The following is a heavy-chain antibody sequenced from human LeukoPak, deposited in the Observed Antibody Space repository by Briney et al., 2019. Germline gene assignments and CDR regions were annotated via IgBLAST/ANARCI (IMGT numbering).Heavy chain of an antibody. CDR2: ISSSSSYI. CDR1: GFTFSSYS. D-gene: IGHD3-22*01. Sequence: GGSLRLSCAASGFTFSSYSMNWVRQAPGKGLEWVSSISSSSSYIYYADSVKGRFTISRDNAKNSLYLQMNSLRAEDTAVYYCARDYYDSSGYLSEYYFDYWGQGILVTVSS. J-gene: IGHJ4*02. V-gene: IGHV3-21*01. CDR3: ARDYYDSSGYLSEYYFDY.